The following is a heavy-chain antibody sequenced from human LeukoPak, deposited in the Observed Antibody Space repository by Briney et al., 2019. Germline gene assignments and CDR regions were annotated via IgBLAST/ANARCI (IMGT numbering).Heavy chain of an antibody. CDR1: GFTVSRNY. Sequence: GGSLRLSCAASGFTVSRNYMTWVRQVPGKGLEWVSVIYKSAITYYADTVRGRFTISRDNSKNTLYLQMNSLRAEDTAVYYCARSLRVRGVPDYMDVWGKGTTVTISS. D-gene: IGHD3-10*01. J-gene: IGHJ6*03. CDR3: ARSLRVRGVPDYMDV. V-gene: IGHV3-53*01. CDR2: IYKSAIT.